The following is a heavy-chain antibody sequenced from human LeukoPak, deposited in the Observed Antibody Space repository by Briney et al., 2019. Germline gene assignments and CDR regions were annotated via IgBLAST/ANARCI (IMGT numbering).Heavy chain of an antibody. D-gene: IGHD3-10*01. CDR2: MNPNSGNT. V-gene: IGHV1-8*01. Sequence: ASVKVSCKASGYTFTSYDVNWVRQATGQGLEWMGWMNPNSGNTGYAQKFQGRVTMTRNTSMSTAYMELSSLRSEDTAVYYCARLLITMVRGVTFYYYYGMDVWGQGTTVTVSS. CDR1: GYTFTSYD. J-gene: IGHJ6*02. CDR3: ARLLITMVRGVTFYYYYGMDV.